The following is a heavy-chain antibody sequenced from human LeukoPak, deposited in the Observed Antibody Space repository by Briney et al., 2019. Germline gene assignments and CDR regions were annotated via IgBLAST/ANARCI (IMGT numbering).Heavy chain of an antibody. D-gene: IGHD1-26*01. V-gene: IGHV4-4*07. Sequence: SETLSLTCTVSGGSISSYYWSWVRQPAGNGLEWIGRIYTSGSTNYNPSLKSRVTMSVDTSKNQFSLKLSSVTAADTAVYYCARDSKRVGATRVLLEERDYWGQGTLVTVSS. CDR2: IYTSGST. J-gene: IGHJ4*02. CDR1: GGSISSYY. CDR3: ARDSKRVGATRVLLEERDY.